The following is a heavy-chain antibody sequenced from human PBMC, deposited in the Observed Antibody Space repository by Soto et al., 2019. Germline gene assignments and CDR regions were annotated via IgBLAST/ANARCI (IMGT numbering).Heavy chain of an antibody. J-gene: IGHJ4*02. CDR2: IIPLFGTT. CDR1: GGTFSSYA. Sequence: QVQLVQSGAEVKKPGSSVKVSCKASGGTFSSYAISWVRQAPGQGLEWMGGIIPLFGTTNYEQKFQGRVPITADESTSTACMEVSSLRCEDAAVYYCVVVVVVATTPGGYYWGQGTLVTVSS. D-gene: IGHD2-15*01. CDR3: VVVVVVATTPGGYY. V-gene: IGHV1-69*12.